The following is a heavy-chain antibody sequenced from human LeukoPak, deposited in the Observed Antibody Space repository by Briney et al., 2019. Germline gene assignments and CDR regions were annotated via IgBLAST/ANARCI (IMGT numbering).Heavy chain of an antibody. D-gene: IGHD3-10*01. CDR2: ISSSSSYT. CDR3: AREESGYYYGSGRGYFDL. CDR1: GFTFSDYY. V-gene: IGHV3-11*05. Sequence: GGSLRLSCAASGFTFSDYYMSWIRQAPGKGLEWVSYISSSSSYTNYADSVKGRFTISRDNAKNSLYLQMNSLRAEDTAVYYCAREESGYYYGSGRGYFDLWGRGTLVTVSS. J-gene: IGHJ2*01.